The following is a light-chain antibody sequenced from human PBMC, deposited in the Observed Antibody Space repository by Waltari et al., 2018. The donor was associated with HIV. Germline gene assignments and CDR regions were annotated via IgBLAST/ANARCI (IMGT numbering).Light chain of an antibody. CDR1: ALPKKH. Sequence: SYELTQPPSVSVSPGQTARTTCPGDALPKKHAYWYQQKSGQAPVLVIYEDSKRPPGIPERVSVSSSGTMATLTISGAQVEDEADYYCYSTDSSGNHRVFGGGTKLTVL. V-gene: IGLV3-10*01. J-gene: IGLJ2*01. CDR3: YSTDSSGNHRV. CDR2: EDS.